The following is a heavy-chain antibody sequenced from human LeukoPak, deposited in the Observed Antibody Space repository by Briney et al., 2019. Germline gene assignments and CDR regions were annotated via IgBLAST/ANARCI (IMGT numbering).Heavy chain of an antibody. CDR3: ARDLPKHLSPFDY. J-gene: IGHJ4*02. Sequence: GGSLRLSCEASGFTFSTFAMIWVRQPPGKGLEWVSSISTSSSYIYYADSVKGRFTISRDNAKNSLYLQMNSLRAEDTAVYYCARDLPKHLSPFDYWGQGTLVAVSS. D-gene: IGHD2-2*01. CDR1: GFTFSTFA. V-gene: IGHV3-21*01. CDR2: ISTSSSYI.